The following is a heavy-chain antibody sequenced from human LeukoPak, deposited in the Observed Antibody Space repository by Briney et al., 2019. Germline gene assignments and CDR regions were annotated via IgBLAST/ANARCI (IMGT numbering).Heavy chain of an antibody. Sequence: GGSLRLSCSASGFTFSRYGMHWVRQAPGKGLEYVSAIVSNGDSTYYADSVKGRFTISRDNAKNTLYLQMSSLRPDDTAVYYCVDPGWYYDSSGYSYYYGMDVWGQGTTVTVSS. CDR3: VDPGWYYDSSGYSYYYGMDV. CDR1: GFTFSRYG. J-gene: IGHJ6*02. CDR2: IVSNGDST. D-gene: IGHD3-22*01. V-gene: IGHV3-64D*09.